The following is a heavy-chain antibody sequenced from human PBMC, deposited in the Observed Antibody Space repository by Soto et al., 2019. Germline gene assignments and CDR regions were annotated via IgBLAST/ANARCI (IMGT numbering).Heavy chain of an antibody. V-gene: IGHV4-59*01. CDR2: IYYSGGT. D-gene: IGHD3-16*01. Sequence: SETLSLTCTVSGGSISSYYWSWIRQPPGKGLEWIGYIYYSGGTNYNPSLKSRVTISVDTSKNQFSLKLSSVTAADTAVYYCARGGRAPSNFDYWGQGTLVTVSS. J-gene: IGHJ4*02. CDR3: ARGGRAPSNFDY. CDR1: GGSISSYY.